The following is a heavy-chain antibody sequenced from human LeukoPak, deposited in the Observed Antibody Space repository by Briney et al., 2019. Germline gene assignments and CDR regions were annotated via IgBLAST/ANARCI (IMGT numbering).Heavy chain of an antibody. V-gene: IGHV1-46*01. CDR3: ARDPGLTTDYYYMDV. CDR1: GYTFTGYY. D-gene: IGHD1-1*01. Sequence: GASVKVSCKASGYTFTGYYIHWVRQAPGQGLEWMGWINPTTGSTTYAQKFQGRVTMTRDMSTGTVYMEVSSLRSEDTAVYYCARDPGLTTDYYYMDVWGKGTTVTVSS. J-gene: IGHJ6*03. CDR2: INPTTGST.